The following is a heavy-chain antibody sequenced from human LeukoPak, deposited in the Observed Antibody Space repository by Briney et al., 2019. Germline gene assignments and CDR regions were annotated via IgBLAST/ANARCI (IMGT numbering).Heavy chain of an antibody. CDR2: IRYDGSNK. J-gene: IGHJ4*02. V-gene: IGHV3-30*02. D-gene: IGHD5-18*01. CDR3: AKVEGYSYGFDY. Sequence: GGSLRLSCAASGFTFSSYGMHWVRQAAGKGLEWVAFIRYDGSNKYYADSVKGRFTISRDNSKNTLYLQMNSLRAEDTAVYYCAKVEGYSYGFDYWGQGTLVTVSS. CDR1: GFTFSSYG.